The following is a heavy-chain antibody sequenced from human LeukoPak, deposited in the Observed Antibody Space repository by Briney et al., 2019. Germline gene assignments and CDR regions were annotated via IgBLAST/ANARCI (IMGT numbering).Heavy chain of an antibody. Sequence: SETLYLTCTVSGGSISSSSYYWGWIRQPPGNGLEWIGTIYYRGHTYYNPSLKSRVTIFVDTSQNQFSLKLSSVTAADTAVYYCARHRRDHDFWSGSNPTHYYYYMDVWGKGTTVTVSS. CDR2: IYYRGHT. J-gene: IGHJ6*03. CDR1: GGSISSSSYY. CDR3: ARHRRDHDFWSGSNPTHYYYYMDV. V-gene: IGHV4-39*01. D-gene: IGHD3-3*01.